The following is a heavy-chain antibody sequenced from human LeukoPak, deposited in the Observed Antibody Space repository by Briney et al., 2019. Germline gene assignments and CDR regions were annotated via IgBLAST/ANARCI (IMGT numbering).Heavy chain of an antibody. Sequence: SETLSLTCTVAGGSIRSYYWSWIRQPPGKGLEWIGYIYYSGNTYYNPSLKSRVTISVDTSKNQFSLKLSSVTAADTAVYYWARWPYCSGADCSRDYWGQGILVTVSS. V-gene: IGHV4-59*01. CDR3: ARWPYCSGADCSRDY. J-gene: IGHJ4*02. D-gene: IGHD2-15*01. CDR2: IYYSGNT. CDR1: GGSIRSYY.